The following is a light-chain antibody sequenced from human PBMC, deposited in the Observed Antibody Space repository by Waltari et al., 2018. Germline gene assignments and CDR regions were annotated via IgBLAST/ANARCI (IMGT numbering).Light chain of an antibody. CDR1: QSISSW. Sequence: DIEMTQSPSTLSAFVGDRVTITCRASQSISSWLAWYQQKPGKAPNLLIYDASTLESGVPSRFSGSGSGTEFTLTISSLQPDDFASYYCQQYYSNLYTFGRGTKLEIK. V-gene: IGKV1-5*01. CDR2: DAS. CDR3: QQYYSNLYT. J-gene: IGKJ2*01.